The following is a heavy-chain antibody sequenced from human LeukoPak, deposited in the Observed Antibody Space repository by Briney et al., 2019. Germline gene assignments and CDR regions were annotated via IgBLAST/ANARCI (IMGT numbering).Heavy chain of an antibody. CDR2: INPSGGST. D-gene: IGHD1-26*01. CDR1: GYTFTNYF. CDR3: ARDAFLSGSLSPVDY. Sequence: ASLKVSCKASGYTFTNYFMHCVRHAPGQGLEWMGIINPSGGSTSYARKFQGRVTLTRETSTSTAYMELSSLRSEDTAVYYGARDAFLSGSLSPVDYWGQGSLVTVSS. V-gene: IGHV1-46*01. J-gene: IGHJ4*02.